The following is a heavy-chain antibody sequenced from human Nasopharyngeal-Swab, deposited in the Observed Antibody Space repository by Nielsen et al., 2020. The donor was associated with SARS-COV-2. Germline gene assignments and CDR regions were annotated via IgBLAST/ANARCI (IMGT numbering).Heavy chain of an antibody. CDR3: ARAERGRIVVVITPFYYYYMDV. Sequence: ASVKVSCKASGYTFTSYDINWVRQATGQGLEWMGWMNPNSGNTGYAQKFQGRVTMTRNTSISTAYMELSSLRSEDTAVYYCARAERGRIVVVITPFYYYYMDVWGKGTTVTVSS. V-gene: IGHV1-8*01. CDR2: MNPNSGNT. J-gene: IGHJ6*03. D-gene: IGHD3-22*01. CDR1: GYTFTSYD.